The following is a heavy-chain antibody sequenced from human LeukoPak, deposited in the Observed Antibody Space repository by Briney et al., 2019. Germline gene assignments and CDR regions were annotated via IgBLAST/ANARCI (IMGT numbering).Heavy chain of an antibody. J-gene: IGHJ6*03. CDR1: GGSISSYY. D-gene: IGHD6-13*01. V-gene: IGHV4-4*09. CDR3: ARHRYSSSWYFNFYYYMDV. CDR2: INTSGST. Sequence: SETLSLPCTVSGGSISSYYWSWFRQPPGKGLEWIGSINTSGSTNYNPSLKSRVTISVDTSKNQFSLKLSSVTAADTAVYYCARHRYSSSWYFNFYYYMDVWGKGTTVTVSS.